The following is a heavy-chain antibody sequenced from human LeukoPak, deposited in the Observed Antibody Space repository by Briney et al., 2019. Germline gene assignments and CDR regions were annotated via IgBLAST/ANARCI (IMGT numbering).Heavy chain of an antibody. D-gene: IGHD3-16*01. CDR2: MNREGSST. CDR3: ARVAYDSLLDY. CDR1: GFTFTRYW. V-gene: IGHV3-74*01. Sequence: SGGSLRLSCAASGFTFTRYWMHWVRQAPGKGLVWVSRMNREGSSTTYADAVKSRITIYRDTAKNTVHLQMNSLRAEDTAVYYCARVAYDSLLDYWGQGTLVTVSS. J-gene: IGHJ4*02.